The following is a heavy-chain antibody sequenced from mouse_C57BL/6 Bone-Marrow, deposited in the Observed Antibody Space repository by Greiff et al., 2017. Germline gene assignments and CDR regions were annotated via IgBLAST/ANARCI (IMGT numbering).Heavy chain of an antibody. CDR3: ASYYYGSSSYWYFDV. D-gene: IGHD1-1*01. Sequence: VQGVESGPGLVQPSQSLSITCTVSGFSLTSYGVHWVRQSPGKGLEWLGVIWSGGSTDYNAAFISRLSISKDNSKSQVFFKMNSLQADDTAIYYCASYYYGSSSYWYFDVWGTGTTVTVSS. J-gene: IGHJ1*03. V-gene: IGHV2-2*01. CDR1: GFSLTSYG. CDR2: IWSGGST.